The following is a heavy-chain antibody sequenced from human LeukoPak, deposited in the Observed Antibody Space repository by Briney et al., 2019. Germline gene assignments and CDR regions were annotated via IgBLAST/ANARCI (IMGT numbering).Heavy chain of an antibody. V-gene: IGHV3-66*02. J-gene: IGHJ4*02. CDR3: ARDLGGSYEGSDY. D-gene: IGHD1-26*01. CDR2: IYSGGST. CDR1: GFTVSSNY. Sequence: GGSLRLSCAASGFTVSSNYMSWVRQAPGKGLEWVSVIYSGGSTYYADSVKGRFTISRDNSKDTLYLQMNSLRAEDTAVYYCARDLGGSYEGSDYWGQGTLVTVSS.